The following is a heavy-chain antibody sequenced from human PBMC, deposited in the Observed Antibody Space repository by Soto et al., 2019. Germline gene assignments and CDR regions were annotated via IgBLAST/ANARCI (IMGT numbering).Heavy chain of an antibody. CDR3: ARDRSYSLDV. CDR2: INSDGSRT. V-gene: IGHV3-74*01. Sequence: GGSLRLSCAVSGSTFSNDWMHWVRQAPGKGLVWVSHINSDGSRTNYADFVKGRFTIARDNAKNTVYLQMNSLRAEDTAVYYCARDRSYSLDVWGQGTTVTVSS. CDR1: GSTFSNDW. J-gene: IGHJ6*02.